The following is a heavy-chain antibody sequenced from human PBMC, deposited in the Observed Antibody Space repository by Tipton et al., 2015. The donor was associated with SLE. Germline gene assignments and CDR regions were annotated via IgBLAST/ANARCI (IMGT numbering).Heavy chain of an antibody. D-gene: IGHD2-21*02. Sequence: TLSLTCAVSGGSIRSSNWWSWVRQPPGKGLEWIGEIDHSGSTNSNPSLKSRVSMSVDKSKNQFSLKLSSVTVADTAVYYCAKDYNCSGADCYIDAFDIWGQGTMVIVSS. CDR3: AKDYNCSGADCYIDAFDI. CDR2: IDHSGST. CDR1: GGSIRSSNW. J-gene: IGHJ3*02. V-gene: IGHV4-4*02.